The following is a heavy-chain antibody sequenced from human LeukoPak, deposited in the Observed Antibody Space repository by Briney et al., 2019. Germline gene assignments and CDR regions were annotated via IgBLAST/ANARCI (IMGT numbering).Heavy chain of an antibody. V-gene: IGHV3-48*01. CDR2: ISSTGGTI. CDR1: GFTFRNNL. D-gene: IGHD2-15*01. CDR3: ARGYSRAAFDI. Sequence: HGGPLRLSCAASGFTFRNNLMNWVRQPPGKGLEWVSFISSTGGTIYYADSVTGRFTVSRDNDKNSLFLQMNYVSADDTALYYYARGYSRAAFDIWGQGTVVAVSS. J-gene: IGHJ3*02.